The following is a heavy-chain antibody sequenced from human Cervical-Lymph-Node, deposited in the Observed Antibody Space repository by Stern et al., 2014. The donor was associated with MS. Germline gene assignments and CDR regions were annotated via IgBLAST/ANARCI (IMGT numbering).Heavy chain of an antibody. J-gene: IGHJ4*02. D-gene: IGHD6-13*01. CDR3: ARGKGIITAAGYYLDY. V-gene: IGHV1-46*03. CDR2: INPSGVST. CDR1: GYTFTNYY. Sequence: QVQLVQSGAEVKEPGASVKVSCKASGYTFTNYYVHWVRQAPGQGLEWMGIINPSGVSTSYAQKFQGRLTMTRDTSTSTDYMELSSLRSEDTAVYFCARGKGIITAAGYYLDYWGQGTLVTVSS.